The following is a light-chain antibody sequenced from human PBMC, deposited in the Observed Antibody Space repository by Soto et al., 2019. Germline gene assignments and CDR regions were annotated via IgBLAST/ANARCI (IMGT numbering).Light chain of an antibody. CDR3: QQHFRTPPA. CDR2: GAS. V-gene: IGKV1-39*01. J-gene: IGKJ5*01. CDR1: QTITNF. Sequence: DIQMTQSPSSLSASVGDRVTITCRASQTITNFLNWYQQKPGKAPNLLIHGASTLQTGVPSRFTGSGSGTEFTLTISSLQPEDSATYFCQQHFRTPPAFGQGTRLEIK.